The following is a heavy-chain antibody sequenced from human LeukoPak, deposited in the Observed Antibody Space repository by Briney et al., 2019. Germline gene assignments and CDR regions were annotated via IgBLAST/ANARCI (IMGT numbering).Heavy chain of an antibody. CDR3: ARDSSGSTSNLPGTNWFNP. Sequence: KTSETLSLTCTVSGGSITGYYWSWIRQPAGKGLEWIGRIYTIGSLNYNPSLESRVTMSVDTSKNQFSLKLNSVTAADTAVYYCARDSSGSTSNLPGTNWFNPWGQRNLGTVSS. V-gene: IGHV4-4*07. CDR2: IYTIGSL. CDR1: GGSITGYY. J-gene: IGHJ5*02. D-gene: IGHD6-6*01.